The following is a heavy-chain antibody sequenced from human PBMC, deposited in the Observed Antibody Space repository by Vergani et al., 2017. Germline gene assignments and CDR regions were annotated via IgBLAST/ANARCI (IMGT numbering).Heavy chain of an antibody. CDR1: GFSLTTGGEG. J-gene: IGHJ3*01. Sequence: QITLRESGPTLVKPTQTLTLTCTFSGFSLTTGGEGVGWIRQPPGRALEWLAFSYWNDDERYSPSLKSRVTITKDTSKTEVILTMATMDPVDTATYYCVHRLGYFDWDGAFDVWGAGTMVTVSS. D-gene: IGHD3-9*01. CDR3: VHRLGYFDWDGAFDV. CDR2: SYWNDDE. V-gene: IGHV2-5*01.